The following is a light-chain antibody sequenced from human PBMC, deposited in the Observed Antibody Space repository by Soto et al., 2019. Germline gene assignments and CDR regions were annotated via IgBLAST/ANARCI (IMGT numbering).Light chain of an antibody. Sequence: EIVLTQSPGTLSLSPGERATLSCRASQSVSSSYLAWYHQKPGQAPRLLIYGASSRATGIPDRFSGSGYGTDITLPISRLEPEDFAVYYCQQYGSSPPYTFGQGTKLEIK. CDR2: GAS. CDR3: QQYGSSPPYT. J-gene: IGKJ2*01. CDR1: QSVSSSY. V-gene: IGKV3-20*01.